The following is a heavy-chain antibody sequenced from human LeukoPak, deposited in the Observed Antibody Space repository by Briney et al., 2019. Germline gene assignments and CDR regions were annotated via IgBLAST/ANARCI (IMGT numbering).Heavy chain of an antibody. CDR3: ARHTRNFGRFDP. D-gene: IGHD1-14*01. Sequence: SETLSLTCTVSGYSISSGYYWGWIRQPPGKGLEWIGSIYHSGSTYYNPSLKSRVTISVDTSKNQFSLKLSSVTAADTAVYYCARHTRNFGRFDPWGQGTLVTVSS. CDR2: IYHSGST. J-gene: IGHJ5*02. CDR1: GYSISSGYY. V-gene: IGHV4-38-2*02.